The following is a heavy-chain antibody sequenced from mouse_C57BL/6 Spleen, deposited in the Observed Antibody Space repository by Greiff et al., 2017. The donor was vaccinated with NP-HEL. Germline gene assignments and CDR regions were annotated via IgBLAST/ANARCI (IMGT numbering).Heavy chain of an antibody. CDR3: ARSPIYDGYYSFDY. Sequence: QVHVKQPGAELVKPGASVKLSCKASGYTFTSYWMHWVKQRPGQGLEWIGMIHPNSGSTNYNEKFKSKATLTVDKSSSTAYMQLSSLTSEDSAVYYCARSPIYDGYYSFDYWGQGTTLTVSS. CDR1: GYTFTSYW. V-gene: IGHV1-64*01. D-gene: IGHD2-3*01. CDR2: IHPNSGST. J-gene: IGHJ2*01.